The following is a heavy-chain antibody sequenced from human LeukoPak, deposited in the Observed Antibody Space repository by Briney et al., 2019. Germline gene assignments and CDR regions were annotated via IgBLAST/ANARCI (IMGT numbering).Heavy chain of an antibody. Sequence: GASVKVSCQASGYTFTSYGISWVRQAPGQGLEWMGWISAYNGNTNYAQKLQGRVTMTTDTSTSTAYMELRSLRSDNTAVYYCARDEREYSSSHLDYWGQGTLVTVSS. CDR2: ISAYNGNT. J-gene: IGHJ4*02. D-gene: IGHD6-6*01. CDR1: GYTFTSYG. V-gene: IGHV1-18*01. CDR3: ARDEREYSSSHLDY.